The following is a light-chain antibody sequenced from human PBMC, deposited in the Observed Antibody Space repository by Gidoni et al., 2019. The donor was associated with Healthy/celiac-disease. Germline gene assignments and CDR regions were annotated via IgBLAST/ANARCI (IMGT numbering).Light chain of an antibody. V-gene: IGLV3-1*01. CDR1: KLGDKF. Sequence: SYELTQPPSESVSPGQTASITCSGNKLGDKFACWCQQKPGQSPVLVIYQGSKRPSGIPERFTGSNSGNTATLTISGTQAMDEADYYCQAWDSSTGVFGGGTKLTVL. J-gene: IGLJ2*01. CDR3: QAWDSSTGV. CDR2: QGS.